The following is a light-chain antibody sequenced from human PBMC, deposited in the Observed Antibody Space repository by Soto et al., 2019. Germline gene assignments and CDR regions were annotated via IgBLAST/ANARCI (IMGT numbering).Light chain of an antibody. V-gene: IGKV3-20*01. Sequence: EIVLTQSPGTLSLSPGERATLSCRASQSVSNTYLAWYQQKPGQAPRLLIYGASSRATGIPDRFSGTGSWTDFTLIITRLEPEDFAVYYCQHFGSSPRYTFGQGTKLEIK. J-gene: IGKJ2*01. CDR2: GAS. CDR3: QHFGSSPRYT. CDR1: QSVSNTY.